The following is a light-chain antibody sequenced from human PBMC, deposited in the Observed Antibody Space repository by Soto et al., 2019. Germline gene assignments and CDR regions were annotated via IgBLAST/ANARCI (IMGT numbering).Light chain of an antibody. Sequence: EIVLTQSPGTLSLSPGERATLSCRASQSVSSSYLAWYQQKPGQAPRLLLYNAATRATGIPARFSGRGSGTEFTLTISSLQSEDFALYYCQQYYKWPPFTFGPGTKVDIK. J-gene: IGKJ3*01. CDR1: QSVSSSY. CDR3: QQYYKWPPFT. V-gene: IGKV3-15*01. CDR2: NAA.